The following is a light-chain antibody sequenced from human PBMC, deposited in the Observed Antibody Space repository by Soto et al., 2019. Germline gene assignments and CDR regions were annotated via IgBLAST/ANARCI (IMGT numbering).Light chain of an antibody. J-gene: IGKJ1*01. V-gene: IGKV3-15*01. Sequence: EIVMTQSPATLSVSTGERATLSCRASQRVSSSLAWYHKKPGQAPSLLIYGASTRATGIPARFSGSGSGKEFTITISSMQSEDFAVYYCQQYNNWCTFGQGTKVEVK. CDR1: QRVSSS. CDR2: GAS. CDR3: QQYNNWCT.